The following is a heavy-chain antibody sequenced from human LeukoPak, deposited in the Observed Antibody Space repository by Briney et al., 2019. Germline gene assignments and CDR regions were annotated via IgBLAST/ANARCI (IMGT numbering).Heavy chain of an antibody. J-gene: IGHJ5*02. CDR2: INPNSGGT. V-gene: IGHV1-2*02. CDR1: GYTLTGYY. D-gene: IGHD2-21*01. Sequence: ASVKVSCKASGYTLTGYYMHWVRQAPGQGLEWMGWINPNSGGTNYAQKFQGRVTMTRDTSISTAYMELSRLRSDDTAVYYCARDTCGGDCYRFDPWGQGTLVTVSS. CDR3: ARDTCGGDCYRFDP.